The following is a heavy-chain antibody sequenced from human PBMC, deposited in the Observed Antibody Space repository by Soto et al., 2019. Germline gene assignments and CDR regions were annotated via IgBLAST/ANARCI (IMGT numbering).Heavy chain of an antibody. J-gene: IGHJ3*02. CDR3: ASSYYNLYAFDI. Sequence: GESLKISCKGSGYSFTIYWISWVRQMPGKGLEWMGRIDPSDSYTNYSPSFQGHVTISADKSISTAYLQWSSLKASDTAMYYCASSYYNLYAFDIWGQGTMVTVSS. CDR2: IDPSDSYT. D-gene: IGHD3-10*01. CDR1: GYSFTIYW. V-gene: IGHV5-10-1*01.